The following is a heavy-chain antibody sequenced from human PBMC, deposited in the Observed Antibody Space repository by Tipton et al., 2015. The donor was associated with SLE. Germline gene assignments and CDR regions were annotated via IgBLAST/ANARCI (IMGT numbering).Heavy chain of an antibody. V-gene: IGHV3-30-3*01. J-gene: IGHJ4*02. D-gene: IGHD5-12*01. CDR1: GFTFSSYA. CDR3: ARDQGVATIRGSFDY. CDR2: ISYDGSNK. Sequence: SLRLSCAASGFTFSSYAMHWVRQAPGKGLEWVAVISYDGSNKYYADSVKGRFTISRDNSKNTLYLQMNSLRAEDTAVYYCARDQGVATIRGSFDYWGQGTLGTVSS.